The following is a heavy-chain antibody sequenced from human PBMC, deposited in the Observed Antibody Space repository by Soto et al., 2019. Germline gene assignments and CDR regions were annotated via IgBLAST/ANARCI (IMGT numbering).Heavy chain of an antibody. CDR2: ISSTTSYI. CDR1: GFTFTRYS. J-gene: IGHJ4*02. Sequence: GGSLKISCSASGFTFTRYSMNWVRQAPGKGLEWVSSISSTTSYIYYGDSMKGRFTISRDNAKNSLYMEMNSLRAEDTAVYYCPRPSEDLTSNFDSWGQGTLVTVYS. V-gene: IGHV3-21*06. CDR3: PRPSEDLTSNFDS.